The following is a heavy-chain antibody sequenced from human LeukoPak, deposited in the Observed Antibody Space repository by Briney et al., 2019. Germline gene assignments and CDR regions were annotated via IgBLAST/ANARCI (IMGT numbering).Heavy chain of an antibody. D-gene: IGHD5-24*01. CDR1: GGSISSSSYY. CDR2: IYYSGST. CDR3: ARPITHDNPDAFDI. Sequence: SETLSLTCTVSGGSISSSSYYWGWIRQPPGKGLEWIGSIYYSGSTYHNPSLKSRVTISVDTSKNQFSLKLSSVTAADTAVYYCARPITHDNPDAFDIWGQGTMVTVSS. V-gene: IGHV4-39*01. J-gene: IGHJ3*02.